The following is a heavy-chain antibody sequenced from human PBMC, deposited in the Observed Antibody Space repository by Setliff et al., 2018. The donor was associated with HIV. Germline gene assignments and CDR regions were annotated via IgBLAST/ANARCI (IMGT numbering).Heavy chain of an antibody. Sequence: PSETLSLTCGVSSYSISGGYYWGWLRQPPGKGLEWIGEIYHSGSTNYNPSLKRRVTISVDTSKNQFSLKLSSVTAADTAVYYCARDLSLYTGYDLFDYWGQGTLVTVSS. D-gene: IGHD5-12*01. CDR3: ARDLSLYTGYDLFDY. CDR1: SYSISGGYY. CDR2: IYHSGST. V-gene: IGHV4-38-2*02. J-gene: IGHJ4*02.